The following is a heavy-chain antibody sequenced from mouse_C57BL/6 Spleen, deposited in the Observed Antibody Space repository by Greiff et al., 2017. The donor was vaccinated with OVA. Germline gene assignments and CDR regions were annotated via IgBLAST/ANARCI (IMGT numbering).Heavy chain of an antibody. V-gene: IGHV1-82*01. CDR3: ARDWLYYFDY. CDR2: IYPGDGDT. CDR1: GYAFSSSW. D-gene: IGHD3-3*01. J-gene: IGHJ2*01. Sequence: VKLQESGPELVKPGASVKISCKASGYAFSSSWMNWVKQRPGKGLEWIGRIYPGDGDTNYNGKFKGKATLTADKSSSTAYMQLSSLTSADSSVYFCARDWLYYFDYWGQGTTLTVSS.